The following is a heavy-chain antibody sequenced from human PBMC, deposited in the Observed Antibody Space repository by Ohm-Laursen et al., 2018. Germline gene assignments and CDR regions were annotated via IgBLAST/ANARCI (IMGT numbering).Heavy chain of an antibody. J-gene: IGHJ4*02. V-gene: IGHV4-61*02. Sequence: TLSLTCTVFGGSISSAGYYWSWIRQPAGKGLEWIGRIYSSGSTNYNPSLKSRVTMSVDTSKSQFSLKVNSVTAADTAVYYCARSFDTYYFDLWGQGTLVTVSS. CDR1: GGSISSAGYY. CDR3: ARSFDTYYFDL. CDR2: IYSSGST.